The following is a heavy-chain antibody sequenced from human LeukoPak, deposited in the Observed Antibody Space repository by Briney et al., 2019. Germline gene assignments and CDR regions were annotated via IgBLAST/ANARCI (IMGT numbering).Heavy chain of an antibody. Sequence: QPSETLSLTCAVYGGSFSGYYWTRIRQPPGKGLEWIGEINHSGSTNYNPSLKSRVTISVDTSKNQFSLKLSSVTAADTAVYYCARGKGSGWTFDYWGQGTLVTVSS. D-gene: IGHD6-19*01. CDR2: INHSGST. CDR1: GGSFSGYY. V-gene: IGHV4-34*01. J-gene: IGHJ4*02. CDR3: ARGKGSGWTFDY.